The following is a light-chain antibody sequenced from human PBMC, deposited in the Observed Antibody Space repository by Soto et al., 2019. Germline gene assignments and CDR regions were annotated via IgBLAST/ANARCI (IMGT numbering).Light chain of an antibody. CDR2: GAS. CDR3: QQYGSSPV. V-gene: IGKV3-20*01. CDR1: QSVSSSY. J-gene: IGKJ3*01. Sequence: EIVLTQSPGTLSLSPGERATLSCRASQSVSSSYLAWYQQKPGQAPRLLIYGASSRATVIPDRFSGSGSGTDFTLTISRLQPEDFAVYYCQQYGSSPVFGPGTKVDIK.